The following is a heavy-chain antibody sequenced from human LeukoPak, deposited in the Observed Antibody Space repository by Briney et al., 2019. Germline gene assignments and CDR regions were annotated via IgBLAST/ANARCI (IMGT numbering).Heavy chain of an antibody. CDR1: GFTFSSYA. J-gene: IGHJ5*02. D-gene: IGHD3-3*01. CDR2: ISYDGSNK. V-gene: IGHV3-30-3*01. CDR3: ARDYYDFWSGLISGSWFDP. Sequence: GGSLRLSCAASGFTFSSYAMHWVRQAPGKGLEWVAVISYDGSNKYYADSVKGRFTISRDNSKNTLYLQMNSLRAEDTAVYYCARDYYDFWSGLISGSWFDPWGQGTLVTVSS.